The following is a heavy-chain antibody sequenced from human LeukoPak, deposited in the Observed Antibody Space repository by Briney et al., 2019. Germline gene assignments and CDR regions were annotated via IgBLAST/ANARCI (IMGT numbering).Heavy chain of an antibody. CDR3: ARAGTGNTYYDFWSGYYRLCWFDP. V-gene: IGHV4-34*01. D-gene: IGHD3-3*01. CDR2: INHSGST. J-gene: IGHJ5*02. CDR1: GGSFSGYY. Sequence: PSETLSLTCAVYGGSFSGYYWSWIRQPPGKGLEWIGEINHSGSTNYNPSLKSRVTISVDTSKNQFSLKLSSVTAADTAVYYCARAGTGNTYYDFWSGYYRLCWFDPWGQGTLVTVSS.